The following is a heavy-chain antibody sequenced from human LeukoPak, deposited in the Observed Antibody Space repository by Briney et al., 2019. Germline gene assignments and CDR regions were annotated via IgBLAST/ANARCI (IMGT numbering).Heavy chain of an antibody. V-gene: IGHV3-21*04. Sequence: GGSLRLSCAASGFTFSSYSMNWVRQAPGKGLEWVSSISSSSSYIYYADSVEGRFTISRDNSKNTLYLQMNSLTAEDTAIYYCVSGGDYHVRLCTYWGQGTLVTVSS. J-gene: IGHJ4*01. D-gene: IGHD4-17*01. CDR3: VSGGDYHVRLCTY. CDR2: ISSSSSYI. CDR1: GFTFSSYS.